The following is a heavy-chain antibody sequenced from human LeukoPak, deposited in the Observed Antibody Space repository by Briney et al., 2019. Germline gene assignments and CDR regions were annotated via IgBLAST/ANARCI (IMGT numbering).Heavy chain of an antibody. CDR1: GGSFSGYY. CDR3: ARSRSTTVTTFYYFDY. J-gene: IGHJ4*02. Sequence: SETLSLTCAVYGGSFSGYYWSWIRQPPGKGLEWIGEINHSGSTNYNPSLKSRVTISVDTSKNQFSLKLSSVTAADTAVYYCARSRSTTVTTFYYFDYWGQGTLVTVSS. D-gene: IGHD4-17*01. V-gene: IGHV4-34*01. CDR2: INHSGST.